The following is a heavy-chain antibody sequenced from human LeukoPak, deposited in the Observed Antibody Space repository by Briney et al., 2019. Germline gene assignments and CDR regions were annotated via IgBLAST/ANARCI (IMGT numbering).Heavy chain of an antibody. V-gene: IGHV3-7*01. Sequence: GGSLRLSCAASAFTFSNYWMSWVRQAPGKGLEWVANIKEDGSEINYVDSVKGRFTISRDNAKNSLYLQMNSLRVDDTAVYYCARDRGYSTFDYWSQGTLVTVSS. J-gene: IGHJ4*02. CDR2: IKEDGSEI. D-gene: IGHD4-23*01. CDR3: ARDRGYSTFDY. CDR1: AFTFSNYW.